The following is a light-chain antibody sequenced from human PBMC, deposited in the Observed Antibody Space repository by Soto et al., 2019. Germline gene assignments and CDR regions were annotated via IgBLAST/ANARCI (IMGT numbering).Light chain of an antibody. J-gene: IGKJ1*01. V-gene: IGKV3-20*01. CDR3: QQYGISGT. CDR1: QSVSNNY. CDR2: GAS. Sequence: EIVLTESPRTLSLSPGQRATLSCMASQSVSNNYLAWYQQKPGQAPRLLIYGASNRATGIPDRFSGSGSGTDFTLTISRLEHDDFAVYYFQQYGISGTFGQGTKVDIK.